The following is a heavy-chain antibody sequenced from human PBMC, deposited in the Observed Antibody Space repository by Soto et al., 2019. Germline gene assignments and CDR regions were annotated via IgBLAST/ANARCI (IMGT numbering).Heavy chain of an antibody. D-gene: IGHD5-18*01. Sequence: QVQLVESGGGVVQPGRSLRLSCAASGFTFSSYGMHWVRQAPGKGLEWVAVISYDGSNKYYADSVKGRFTISRDNSKNTLYLPMTSLRAADTAVYYCAKNGVQLWLTGWFDPWGQGTLVTVSS. V-gene: IGHV3-30*18. J-gene: IGHJ5*02. CDR2: ISYDGSNK. CDR1: GFTFSSYG. CDR3: AKNGVQLWLTGWFDP.